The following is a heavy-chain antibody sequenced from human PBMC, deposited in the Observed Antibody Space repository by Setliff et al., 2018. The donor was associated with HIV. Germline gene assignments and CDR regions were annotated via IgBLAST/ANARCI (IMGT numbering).Heavy chain of an antibody. Sequence: SETLSLTCTVSGDSINTHYWSWIRQPPGKGLEWIGYVSHTGNTNSNPSLKSRVTISVDTSKNEFSLRLRSVTAADTAVYYCARDIWAYCLMGSWGQGTLVTVSS. V-gene: IGHV4-59*11. D-gene: IGHD2-8*02. CDR3: ARDIWAYCLMGS. CDR2: VSHTGNT. J-gene: IGHJ5*02. CDR1: GDSINTHY.